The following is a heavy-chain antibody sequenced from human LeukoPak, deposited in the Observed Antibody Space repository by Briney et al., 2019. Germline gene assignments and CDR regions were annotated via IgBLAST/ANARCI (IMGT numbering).Heavy chain of an antibody. CDR2: IYYSGST. J-gene: IGHJ3*02. D-gene: IGHD3-16*01. V-gene: IGHV4-59*08. CDR1: GGSISSYY. Sequence: PSETLSLTCSVSGGSISSYYWSWIRQPPGKGLEWIGYIYYSGSTNYNPSLKSRVTIGVDRSKNQFSLKLSSVTAADTAVYYCARNDGDIWGQGTMVTVSS. CDR3: ARNDGDI.